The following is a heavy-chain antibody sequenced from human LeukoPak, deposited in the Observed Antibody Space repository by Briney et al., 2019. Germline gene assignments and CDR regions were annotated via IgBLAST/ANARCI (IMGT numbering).Heavy chain of an antibody. Sequence: GGSLRLSCAASGFTFSSYEMNWVRQAPGKGLEWVSYISSTGSPIYYADSVKGRFTISRDNAKNSVYLQMNSLRAEDTAVYYCARAQRGHYYYYGMDVWGQGTTVTVSS. CDR3: ARAQRGHYYYYGMDV. V-gene: IGHV3-48*03. CDR1: GFTFSSYE. J-gene: IGHJ6*02. CDR2: ISSTGSPI. D-gene: IGHD3-10*01.